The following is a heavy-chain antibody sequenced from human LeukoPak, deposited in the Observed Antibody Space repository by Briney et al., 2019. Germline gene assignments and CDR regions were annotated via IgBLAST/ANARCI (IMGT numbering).Heavy chain of an antibody. J-gene: IGHJ4*02. V-gene: IGHV3-23*01. CDR2: ISGSGGST. Sequence: GGSLRLSCAASGFAFSSYAMSWVRQAPGKGLEWVSAISGSGGSTYYADSVKGRFTISRDNSKNTLYLQMNSLRAEDTAVYYCAKPIYYYDSSGYSGYYFDYWGLGTLVTVSS. D-gene: IGHD3-22*01. CDR1: GFAFSSYA. CDR3: AKPIYYYDSSGYSGYYFDY.